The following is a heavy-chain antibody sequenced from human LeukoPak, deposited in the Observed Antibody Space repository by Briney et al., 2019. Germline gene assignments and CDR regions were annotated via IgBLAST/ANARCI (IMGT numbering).Heavy chain of an antibody. CDR2: ISAYDGDT. CDR1: GYTFTNYG. CDR3: AIFSSSPYYYGMDV. V-gene: IGHV1-18*01. J-gene: IGHJ6*02. D-gene: IGHD6-13*01. Sequence: ASVKVSCKASGYTFTNYGISWVRQAPGQGLECTGWISAYDGDTNYAQKFQGRITMTTDTSTSTAYMELRSLRSDDTAVYYCAIFSSSPYYYGMDVWGQGTTVTVSS.